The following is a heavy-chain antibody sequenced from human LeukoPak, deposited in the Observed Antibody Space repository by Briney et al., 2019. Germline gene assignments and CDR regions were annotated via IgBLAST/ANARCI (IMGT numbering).Heavy chain of an antibody. CDR1: GFPFSSHG. CDR2: IIGGGGST. CDR3: AKANVKYCSGGSCFDAFDI. J-gene: IGHJ3*02. V-gene: IGHV3-23*01. Sequence: GGSLRLSCAASGFPFSSHGMSWVHQAPGKGLEWVSGIIGGGGSTYYADSVKGRFTISGDNSRNTLYLQMNSLRAEDTAVYYCAKANVKYCSGGSCFDAFDIWGQGTMVTVSS. D-gene: IGHD2-15*01.